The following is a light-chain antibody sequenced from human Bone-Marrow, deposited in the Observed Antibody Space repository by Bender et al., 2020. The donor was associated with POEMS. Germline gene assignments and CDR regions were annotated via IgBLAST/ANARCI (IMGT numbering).Light chain of an antibody. V-gene: IGLV3-21*02. J-gene: IGLJ2*01. CDR2: DDV. CDR1: DIGRKA. Sequence: SYVLTQPPSLSVAPGQTASITCGGNDIGRKAVHWYQQKTGRAPVLLVHDDVDRPSGIPERFSGSNSGNTATLTVSRAEAGDEADYYCQVWDSSEDHAVVAGGTTLTVL. CDR3: QVWDSSEDHAV.